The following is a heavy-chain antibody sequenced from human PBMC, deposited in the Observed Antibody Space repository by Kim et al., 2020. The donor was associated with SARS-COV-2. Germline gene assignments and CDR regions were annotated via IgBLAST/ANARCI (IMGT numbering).Heavy chain of an antibody. J-gene: IGHJ4*02. V-gene: IGHV3-74*01. CDR2: T. D-gene: IGHD3-16*01. CDR3: ARGSRGTVDY. Sequence: TSYADSVKGRFTISRDNAKNTLYLQMNSLRAEDTAVYYCARGSRGTVDYWGQGTLVTVSS.